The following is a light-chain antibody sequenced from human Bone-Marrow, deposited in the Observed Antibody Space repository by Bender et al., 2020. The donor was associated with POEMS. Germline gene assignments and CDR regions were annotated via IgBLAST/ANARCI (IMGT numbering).Light chain of an antibody. V-gene: IGLV2-23*01. CDR1: SSDVGSWHL. CDR2: EGT. Sequence: QSGLTQPASVSASPGQSITMSCTGTSSDVGSWHLVSWSQQHPGKAPKLIIFEGTKRPSGVSIRFSGSKSGNTASLTISGLQAGDEADYYCCADTGSSTWLFGGGTKLTVL. CDR3: CADTGSSTWL. J-gene: IGLJ3*02.